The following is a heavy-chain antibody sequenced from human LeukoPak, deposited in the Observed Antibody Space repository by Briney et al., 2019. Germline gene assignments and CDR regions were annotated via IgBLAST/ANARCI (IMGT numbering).Heavy chain of an antibody. D-gene: IGHD5-12*01. CDR3: GRARSGYDFDY. Sequence: GGSLRLSCAASGFTFSSYALSWVRQAPGKGLEGVSAISAGGGNAYYADSVKGRFTISRDNSKNTLYLQMNRLRADEAAVYYCGRARSGYDFDYWGQGTLVTVSS. V-gene: IGHV3-23*01. CDR1: GFTFSSYA. J-gene: IGHJ4*02. CDR2: ISAGGGNA.